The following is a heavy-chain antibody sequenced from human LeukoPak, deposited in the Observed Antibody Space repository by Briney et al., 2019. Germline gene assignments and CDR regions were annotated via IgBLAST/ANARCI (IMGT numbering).Heavy chain of an antibody. V-gene: IGHV4-38-2*02. J-gene: IGHJ4*02. CDR2: IYHSGST. CDR3: ARGRYMITFGGVSSEFDY. Sequence: SETLSLTCTVSGYSISSGYCWGWIRQPPGKGLEWIGSIYHSGSTYYNPSLKSRVTISVDTSKNQFSLKLSSVTAADTAVYYCARGRYMITFGGVSSEFDYWGQGTLVTVSS. CDR1: GYSISSGYC. D-gene: IGHD3-16*01.